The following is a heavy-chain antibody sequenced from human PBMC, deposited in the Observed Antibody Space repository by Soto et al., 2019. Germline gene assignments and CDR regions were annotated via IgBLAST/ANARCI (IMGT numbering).Heavy chain of an antibody. V-gene: IGHV4-61*01. CDR1: GGSVSSGSYY. CDR2: IYSNGII. CDR3: ASQSMVTIDY. D-gene: IGHD4-17*01. J-gene: IGHJ4*02. Sequence: SETLSLTCTVSGGSVSSGSYYWSWIRQPPGKGLEWIGYIYSNGIINYHPSLKSRVTISADTSKNQFSLNVNSVTAADTAVYYCASQSMVTIDYWGQGILVTVSS.